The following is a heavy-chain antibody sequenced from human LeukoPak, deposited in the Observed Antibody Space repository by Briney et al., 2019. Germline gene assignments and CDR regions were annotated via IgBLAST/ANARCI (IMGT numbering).Heavy chain of an antibody. Sequence: SETLSLTCAVYGGSFSGYYWSWIRQPPGKGLEWIGEINHSGSTNYNPSLKSRVTISVDTSKNQFPLKLSSVTAADTAVYYCARQPHSSGWGSTFDYWGQGTLVTVSS. CDR3: ARQPHSSGWGSTFDY. CDR2: INHSGST. V-gene: IGHV4-34*01. CDR1: GGSFSGYY. D-gene: IGHD6-19*01. J-gene: IGHJ4*02.